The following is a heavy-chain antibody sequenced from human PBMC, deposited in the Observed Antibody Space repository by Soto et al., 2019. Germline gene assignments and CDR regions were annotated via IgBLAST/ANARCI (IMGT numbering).Heavy chain of an antibody. CDR2: SSNSGSFT. CDR1: GFTFIYHY. Sequence: GSLILSFSASGFTFIYHYIIWILQAPGKGLEWIGYSSNSGSFTRYADSVKGRLSIYRENAKNSLYLQINRLRGDDTDIYYCVRSGDKYNLIDYWGQGTPVTVSS. J-gene: IGHJ4*02. CDR3: VRSGDKYNLIDY. V-gene: IGHV3-11*06. D-gene: IGHD2-21*02.